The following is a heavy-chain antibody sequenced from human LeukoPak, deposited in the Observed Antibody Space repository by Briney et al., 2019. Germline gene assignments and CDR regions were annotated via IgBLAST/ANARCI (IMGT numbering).Heavy chain of an antibody. CDR1: GYTFTDFY. J-gene: IGHJ4*02. D-gene: IGHD4-17*01. CDR3: ARDESLFYGDYFDD. V-gene: IGHV1-2*02. Sequence: ASVKVSCKASGYTFTDFYIHWVRLAPGQGLEWMGGINPNSGYTKYPRKFQGRVTVTRDTSINTAYMDLTGLTSDDTAIYYCARDESLFYGDYFDDWGQGTLATVSS. CDR2: INPNSGYT.